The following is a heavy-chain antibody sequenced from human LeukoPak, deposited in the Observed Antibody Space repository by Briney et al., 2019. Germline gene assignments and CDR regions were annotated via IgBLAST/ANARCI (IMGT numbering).Heavy chain of an antibody. Sequence: PSETLSLTCAVSGGSISSRGYYWSWIRQPPGKGLEWIGSIYYSGGNYYNPSLNGRVTLSVDTSNNQFSLKLSSVTAADTAVYYCARLVGSGSHPFDHWGQGTLVTVSS. V-gene: IGHV4-39*01. D-gene: IGHD3-10*01. CDR1: GGSISSRGYY. CDR3: ARLVGSGSHPFDH. CDR2: IYYSGGN. J-gene: IGHJ4*02.